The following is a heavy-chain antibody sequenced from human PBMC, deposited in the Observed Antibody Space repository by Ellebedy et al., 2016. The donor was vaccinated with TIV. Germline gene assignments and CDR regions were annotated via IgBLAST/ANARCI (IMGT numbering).Heavy chain of an antibody. Sequence: GGSLRLXXAASGFIFSSYAMSWVRQAPGKGLDWVSVISGSGGTTYYADSVKGRFTISRDNSKNTLYLQMNSLRADDTAVYYCAVTTGTATTSRFEYWGQGILVIVSS. CDR3: AVTTGTATTSRFEY. CDR2: ISGSGGTT. D-gene: IGHD1-1*01. J-gene: IGHJ4*02. CDR1: GFIFSSYA. V-gene: IGHV3-23*01.